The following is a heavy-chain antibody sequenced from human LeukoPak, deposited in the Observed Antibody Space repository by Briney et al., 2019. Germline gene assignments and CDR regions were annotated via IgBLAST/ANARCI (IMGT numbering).Heavy chain of an antibody. Sequence: SETLSLTCTVSGGSISSYYWSWIRQPPGKGLEWIGYIYYSGSTNYNPSLKSRVTISVDTSKNQFSLKLSSVTAADTAVYCCAREGGSDYYYGMDVWGQGTTVTVSS. CDR1: GGSISSYY. J-gene: IGHJ6*02. D-gene: IGHD2-15*01. V-gene: IGHV4-59*01. CDR2: IYYSGST. CDR3: AREGGSDYYYGMDV.